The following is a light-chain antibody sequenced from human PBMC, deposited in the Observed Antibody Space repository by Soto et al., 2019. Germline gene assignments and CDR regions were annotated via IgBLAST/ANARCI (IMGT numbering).Light chain of an antibody. CDR1: QTIDKK. J-gene: IGKJ1*01. Sequence: DIQLTQSPSTQSASVGDRVTITCRASQTIDKKLAWYQQKQGKAPKLLIFDASTLETGVPFRFSGGGSGTEFSLSISSLQPEDFVYYFWQQYDLYWTFGQGTKVEI. V-gene: IGKV1-5*01. CDR3: QQYDLYWT. CDR2: DAS.